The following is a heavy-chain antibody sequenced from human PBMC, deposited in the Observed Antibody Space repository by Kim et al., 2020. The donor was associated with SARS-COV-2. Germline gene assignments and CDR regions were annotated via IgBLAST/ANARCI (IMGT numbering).Heavy chain of an antibody. V-gene: IGHV3-9*01. J-gene: IGHJ4*02. Sequence: SMKGRFTISRDNDKNSLYLQMNSLRLEDTALYYCAKAPYSSGSELYYFDYWGQGTLVTVSS. CDR3: AKAPYSSGSELYYFDY. D-gene: IGHD5-18*01.